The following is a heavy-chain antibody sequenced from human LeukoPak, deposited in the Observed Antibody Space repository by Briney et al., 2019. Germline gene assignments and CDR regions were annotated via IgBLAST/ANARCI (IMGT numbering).Heavy chain of an antibody. Sequence: ETLSLTCAVYGGSFSDYYWTWIRQPPGKGLEWVANIKQDGSNKYYADSVKGRFTISRDNSKNTLYLQMNSLRAEDTAVYYCANGRLWFGELLGGDYWGRGTLVTVSS. J-gene: IGHJ4*02. D-gene: IGHD3-10*01. CDR3: ANGRLWFGELLGGDY. CDR1: GGSFSDYY. CDR2: IKQDGSNK. V-gene: IGHV3-30*02.